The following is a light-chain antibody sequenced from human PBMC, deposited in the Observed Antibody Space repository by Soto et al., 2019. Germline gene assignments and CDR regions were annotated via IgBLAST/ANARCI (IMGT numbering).Light chain of an antibody. CDR1: QSISSW. CDR2: DAS. J-gene: IGKJ2*01. Sequence: DIQMTQSPSTLSASVGDRVTITCRASQSISSWLAWYQQKPGKAPKLLIYDASSLESGVPSRFSGSGSGTEFTLTISSLQPDDFATYYCQQYNSYSQTFGQGTKLEIE. CDR3: QQYNSYSQT. V-gene: IGKV1-5*01.